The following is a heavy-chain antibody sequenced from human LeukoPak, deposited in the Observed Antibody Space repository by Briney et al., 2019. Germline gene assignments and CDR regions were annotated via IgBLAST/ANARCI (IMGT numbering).Heavy chain of an antibody. CDR3: ARDLAMMGFGDL. CDR2: INPSGGST. D-gene: IGHD5-12*01. CDR1: GYTFTSYY. Sequence: GASVNVSCTASGYTFTSYYMHWVRQAPGQGLEWMGIINPSGGSTSYAQKFQGRVTMTRDTSTSTVYMELSSLRSEDTAVYYCARDLAMMGFGDLWGRGTLVTVSS. V-gene: IGHV1-46*01. J-gene: IGHJ2*01.